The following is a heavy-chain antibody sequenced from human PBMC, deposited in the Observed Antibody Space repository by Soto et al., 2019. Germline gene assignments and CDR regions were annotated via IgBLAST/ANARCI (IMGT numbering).Heavy chain of an antibody. V-gene: IGHV3-53*01. D-gene: IGHD6-13*01. CDR2: IYSGGST. CDR3: AGGSSSWDYYYGMDV. CDR1: GFTVSSNY. Sequence: GGSLRLSCAASGFTVSSNYMSWVRQAPGKGLEWVSVIYSGGSTYYADSVKGRFTISRDNSKNTLYLQMNSLRAEDTAVYYCAGGSSSWDYYYGMDVWGQGTTVTVS. J-gene: IGHJ6*02.